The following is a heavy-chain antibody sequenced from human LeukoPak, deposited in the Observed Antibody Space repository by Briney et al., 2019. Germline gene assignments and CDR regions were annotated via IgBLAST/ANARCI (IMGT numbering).Heavy chain of an antibody. CDR3: ARRYYYDSSGSYGMDV. CDR2: ISRSSSTI. V-gene: IGHV3-48*02. CDR1: GFTFSSYN. D-gene: IGHD3-22*01. J-gene: IGHJ6*02. Sequence: GGSLTLSCAASGFTFSSYNMNWVRQAPGKGLEWVSYISRSSSTIYYADFVKGRFTISRDNAKNSLYLQMNSLRDDDTAIYYCARRYYYDSSGSYGMDVWGQGTTVTVSS.